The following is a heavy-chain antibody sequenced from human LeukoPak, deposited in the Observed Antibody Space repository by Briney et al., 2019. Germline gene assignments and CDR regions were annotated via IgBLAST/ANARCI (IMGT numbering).Heavy chain of an antibody. CDR2: ISGSGGTT. Sequence: GGTLRLSCAASGFTFSSYGMSWVRQAPGKGLEWVSIISGSGGTTYYADSVKGRFTISRDNSKNTLYLQMNSLRAEDTAVYYCANLHYDILTGYIYYFDYWGQGTLVTVSS. CDR3: ANLHYDILTGYIYYFDY. J-gene: IGHJ4*02. V-gene: IGHV3-23*01. CDR1: GFTFSSYG. D-gene: IGHD3-9*01.